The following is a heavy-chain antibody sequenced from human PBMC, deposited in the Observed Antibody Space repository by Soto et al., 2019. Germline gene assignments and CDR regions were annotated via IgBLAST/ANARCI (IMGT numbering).Heavy chain of an antibody. J-gene: IGHJ5*02. CDR3: ARGAYCRGGSCNSNWFDP. CDR2: INHSGST. CDR1: GGSFSDYY. D-gene: IGHD2-15*01. V-gene: IGHV4-34*01. Sequence: PSETLSLTCAVYGGSFSDYYWNWIRQPPGKVLEWMGEINHSGSTNYNPSLKRRVTISADTSKKHFSLQLTSVIAPDTALYYCARGAYCRGGSCNSNWFDPWGQGTLVTVS.